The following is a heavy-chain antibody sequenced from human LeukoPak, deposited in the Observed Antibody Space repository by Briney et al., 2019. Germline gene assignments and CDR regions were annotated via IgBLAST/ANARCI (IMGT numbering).Heavy chain of an antibody. V-gene: IGHV1-69*04. Sequence: ASVKVSCKASGGTFSSYAISWVRQAPGQGLEWMGRTIPILGIANYAQKFQGRVTITADKSTSTAYMELSSLRSEDTAVYYCARASDSGYIDYWGQGTLVTVSS. CDR3: ARASDSGYIDY. CDR1: GGTFSSYA. D-gene: IGHD6-13*01. CDR2: TIPILGIA. J-gene: IGHJ4*02.